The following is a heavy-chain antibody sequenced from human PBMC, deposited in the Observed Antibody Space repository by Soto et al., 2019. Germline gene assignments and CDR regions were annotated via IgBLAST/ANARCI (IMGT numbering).Heavy chain of an antibody. V-gene: IGHV4-34*01. CDR1: GGSFSGYY. CDR2: INHSGST. J-gene: IGHJ6*02. CDR3: ARGVYYYGMDV. Sequence: SETLSLTCAVSGGSFSGYYWSWIRQPPGKGLEWIGEINHSGSTNYNPSLKSRVTISVDTSKNQFSLKLSSVTAADTAVYYCARGVYYYGMDVWGQGTTVTVSS.